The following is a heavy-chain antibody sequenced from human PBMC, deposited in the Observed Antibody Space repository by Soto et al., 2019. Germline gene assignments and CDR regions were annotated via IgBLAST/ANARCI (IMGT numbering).Heavy chain of an antibody. CDR2: ISAYNGNT. Sequence: GASVKVSCKASGYTFTSYDINWVRQATGQGLEWMGWISAYNGNTNYAQKFQGWVTMTRDTSISTAYMELSRLRSDDTAVYYCARDRTGTKPYYFDYWGQGTLVTVSS. D-gene: IGHD1-7*01. J-gene: IGHJ4*02. CDR3: ARDRTGTKPYYFDY. V-gene: IGHV1-2*04. CDR1: GYTFTSYD.